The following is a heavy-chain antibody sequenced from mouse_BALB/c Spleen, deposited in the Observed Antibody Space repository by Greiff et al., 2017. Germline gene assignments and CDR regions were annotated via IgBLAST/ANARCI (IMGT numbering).Heavy chain of an antibody. CDR2: ILPGSGST. CDR3: ARPIYDGYSFDY. D-gene: IGHD2-3*01. J-gene: IGHJ2*01. Sequence: QVHVKQSGAELMKPGASVKISCKATGYTFSSYWIEWVKQRPGHGLEWIGEILPGSGSTNYNEKFKGKATFTADTSSNTAYMQLSSLTSEDSAVYYCARPIYDGYSFDYWGQGTTLTVSS. V-gene: IGHV1-9*01. CDR1: GYTFSSYW.